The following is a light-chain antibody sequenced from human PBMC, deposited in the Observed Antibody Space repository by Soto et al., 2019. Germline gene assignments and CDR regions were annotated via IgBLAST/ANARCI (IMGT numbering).Light chain of an antibody. CDR1: QSISSW. CDR2: KAS. J-gene: IGKJ1*01. Sequence: DIQMTQSPSTLSASLGDRVTITCRASQSISSWLAWYQQKPGKAPKLLIYKASSLESGVPSSFSGSGSGTEFTLTISSLQPDDFATYYCQQYNSYSPWTFGQGTKVDIK. CDR3: QQYNSYSPWT. V-gene: IGKV1-5*03.